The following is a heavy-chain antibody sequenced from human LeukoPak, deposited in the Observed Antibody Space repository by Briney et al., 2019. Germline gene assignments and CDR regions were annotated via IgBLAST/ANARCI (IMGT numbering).Heavy chain of an antibody. D-gene: IGHD3-22*01. J-gene: IGHJ4*02. V-gene: IGHV3-66*01. CDR3: AKDQGGGGLLLRALDY. CDR1: EFSVGSNY. CDR2: IYSGGST. Sequence: AGGSLRLSCAASEFSVGSNYMTWVRQAPGKGLEWVSLIYSGGSTYYADSVKGRFTISRDNSKNTLYLQMNSLRAEDTAVYYCAKDQGGGGLLLRALDYWGQGTLVTVSS.